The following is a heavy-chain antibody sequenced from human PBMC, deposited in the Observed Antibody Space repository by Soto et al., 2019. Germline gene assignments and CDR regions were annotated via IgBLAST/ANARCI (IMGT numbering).Heavy chain of an antibody. V-gene: IGHV3-23*01. CDR2: ISGSGGST. D-gene: IGHD6-6*01. Sequence: HPGGSLGLSCAASGFTFSSYAMSWVRQAPGKGLEWVSAISGSGGSTYYADSVKGRFTISRDNSKNTLYLQMNSLRAEDTAVYYCAKDTSDSSSRPQLGYYYYGMDVWGQGTTVTVSS. CDR1: GFTFSSYA. CDR3: AKDTSDSSSRPQLGYYYYGMDV. J-gene: IGHJ6*02.